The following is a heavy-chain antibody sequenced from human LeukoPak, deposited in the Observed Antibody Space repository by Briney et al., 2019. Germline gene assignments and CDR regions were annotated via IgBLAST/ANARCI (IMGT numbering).Heavy chain of an antibody. CDR2: IIPIFGTA. Sequence: GASVKVSCKASGGTFSSYAISWVRQAPGQGLEWMGGIIPIFGTANYAQKFQGRVTITADKSTSTAYMELSSLRSEDTAVYYCASTLQWKYYYYYMDVWGKGTTVTVSS. V-gene: IGHV1-69*06. CDR1: GGTFSSYA. D-gene: IGHD4-11*01. CDR3: ASTLQWKYYYYYMDV. J-gene: IGHJ6*03.